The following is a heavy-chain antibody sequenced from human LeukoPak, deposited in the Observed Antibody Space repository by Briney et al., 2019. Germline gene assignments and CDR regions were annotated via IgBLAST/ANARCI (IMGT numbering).Heavy chain of an antibody. J-gene: IGHJ1*01. CDR1: GFTFSNYA. D-gene: IGHD3-22*01. Sequence: SGGSLRLSCAASGFTFSNYAMSWVRQAPGKGLEWVSAISGRGGDTYYADSVKGRFTISRDNSKNTLYLQMNSLRAEDTAVYYCAKDTPSRIVVVITRYFQHWGQGTLVTVSS. V-gene: IGHV3-23*01. CDR3: AKDTPSRIVVVITRYFQH. CDR2: ISGRGGDT.